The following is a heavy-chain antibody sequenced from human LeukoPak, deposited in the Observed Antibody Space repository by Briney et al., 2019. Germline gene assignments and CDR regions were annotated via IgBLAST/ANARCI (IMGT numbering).Heavy chain of an antibody. CDR3: AGDRWPGVPDYFDC. Sequence: PTGGSLRLSCAASGFSLTHDAIHWVRQAPGKGLEWVAVVSKDTVSKIYRDSVKGRFTVSTDSSKNTVYLQMTGLRSEDMAVYYCAGDRWPGVPDYFDCWGQGTLVTVSS. D-gene: IGHD7-27*01. CDR2: VSKDTVSK. V-gene: IGHV3-30*10. CDR1: GFSLTHDA. J-gene: IGHJ4*02.